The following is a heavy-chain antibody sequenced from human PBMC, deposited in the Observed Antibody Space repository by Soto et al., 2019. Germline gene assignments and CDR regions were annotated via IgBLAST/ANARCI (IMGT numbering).Heavy chain of an antibody. J-gene: IGHJ4*02. CDR1: GFTFSDYY. CDR3: ARDHSGYDFWSGYWFYFDY. Sequence: PGGSLRLSXAASGFTFSDYYMSWIRQAPGKGLEWVSYISSSSSYTNYADSVKGRFTISRDNAKNSLYLQMNSLRAEDTAVYYCARDHSGYDFWSGYWFYFDYWGQGTLVTVSS. V-gene: IGHV3-11*06. CDR2: ISSSSSYT. D-gene: IGHD3-3*01.